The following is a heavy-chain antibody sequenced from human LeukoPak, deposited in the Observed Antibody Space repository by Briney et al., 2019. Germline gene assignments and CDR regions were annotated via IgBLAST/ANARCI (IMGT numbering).Heavy chain of an antibody. CDR2: IYYSGST. D-gene: IGHD4-23*01. Sequence: SETLSLTCTVSGDSISSSSDYWGWIRQPPGKGLEWIGSIYYSGSTYYNPSLKSRVTLSVDTSKNQFSLRLSSVTAADTAVYYCARGGNAPDYWGQGTLVTVSS. J-gene: IGHJ4*02. V-gene: IGHV4-39*07. CDR3: ARGGNAPDY. CDR1: GDSISSSSDY.